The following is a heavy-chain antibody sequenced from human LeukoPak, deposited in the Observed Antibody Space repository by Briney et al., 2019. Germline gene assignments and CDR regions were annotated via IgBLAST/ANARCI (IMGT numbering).Heavy chain of an antibody. CDR2: IYTSGST. CDR1: GGSISSGSYY. V-gene: IGHV4-61*02. Sequence: PSETLSLTCTVSGGSISSGSYYWSWIRQPAGKGLEWIGRIYTSGSTNYNPSLKSRVTISVDTSKNQFSLKLSSVTAADTAVYYCARHPDFPYCSSTSCYVDYWGQGTLVTVSS. J-gene: IGHJ4*02. D-gene: IGHD2-2*01. CDR3: ARHPDFPYCSSTSCYVDY.